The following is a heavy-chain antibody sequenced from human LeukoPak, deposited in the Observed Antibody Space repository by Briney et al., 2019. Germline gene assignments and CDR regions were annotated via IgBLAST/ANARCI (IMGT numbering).Heavy chain of an antibody. D-gene: IGHD3-10*01. V-gene: IGHV1-18*04. CDR3: ARVHYGSGSYYVAYYGMDV. CDR2: ISAYNGNT. CDR1: GYTFTSYG. Sequence: GASVKVSCKASGYTFTSYGISWVRQAPGQGLEWMGWISAYNGNTNYAQKLQGRVTMTTDTSTSTAYMELRSLRSDDTAVYYCARVHYGSGSYYVAYYGMDVWGKGTTVTVSS. J-gene: IGHJ6*04.